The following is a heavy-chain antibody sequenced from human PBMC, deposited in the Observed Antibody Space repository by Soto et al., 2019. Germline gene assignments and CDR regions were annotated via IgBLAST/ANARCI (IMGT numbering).Heavy chain of an antibody. J-gene: IGHJ4*02. CDR1: GFTFRSSS. Sequence: GGSLRLSCAASGFTFRSSSMNWVRQAPGKGLEWLSSISSSSYYIFYADSVKGRFTISRDNAKNSLYLQMHSLRAEDTAVYYCARDLGEVSAFWGQGTPVTVSS. CDR2: ISSSSYYI. CDR3: ARDLGEVSAF. D-gene: IGHD3-10*01. V-gene: IGHV3-21*01.